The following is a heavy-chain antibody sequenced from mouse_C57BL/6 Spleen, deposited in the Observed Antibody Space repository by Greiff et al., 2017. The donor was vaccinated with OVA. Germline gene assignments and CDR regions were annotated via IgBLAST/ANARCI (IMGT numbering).Heavy chain of an antibody. D-gene: IGHD2-3*01. CDR2: ISGGGGNT. Sequence: EVKVVESGGGLVKPGGSLKLSCAASGFTFSSYTMSWVRQTPEKRLEWVATISGGGGNTYYPDSVKGRFTISRDNAKNTLYLQMSSLRSEDTALYYCARPDGRGYYFDYWGQGTTLTVSS. J-gene: IGHJ2*01. CDR3: ARPDGRGYYFDY. V-gene: IGHV5-9*01. CDR1: GFTFSSYT.